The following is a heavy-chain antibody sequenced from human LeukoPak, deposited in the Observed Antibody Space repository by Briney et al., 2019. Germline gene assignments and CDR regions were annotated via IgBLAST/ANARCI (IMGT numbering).Heavy chain of an antibody. V-gene: IGHV3-23*01. CDR2: ISGSGGGT. Sequence: PGGSLRLSCAASGFTFSDYAMSWVRQAPGKGLEWVSAISGSGGGTYYADSVKGRFTISRDNSKNTLYLQMNSLRVEDTAVYYCAKPWSETAVVPDAIHIWGQGTMVTVSS. J-gene: IGHJ3*02. D-gene: IGHD6-19*01. CDR1: GFTFSDYA. CDR3: AKPWSETAVVPDAIHI.